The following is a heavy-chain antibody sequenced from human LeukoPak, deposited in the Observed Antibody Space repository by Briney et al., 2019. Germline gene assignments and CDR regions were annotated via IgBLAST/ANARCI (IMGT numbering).Heavy chain of an antibody. CDR2: INHSGSI. V-gene: IGHV4-34*01. CDR3: ARMVTRYSSTWQPLDYYFYHGLDV. CDR1: GGSFSGYY. J-gene: IGHJ6*02. Sequence: SETLSLTCAVYGGSFSGYYWSWIRQPPGKGLEWIGEINHSGSINYNPSLESRVTISVDTSKNQFSLNMRSVTAADAAAYYCARMVTRYSSTWQPLDYYFYHGLDVWGQGTTVTVSS. D-gene: IGHD6-13*01.